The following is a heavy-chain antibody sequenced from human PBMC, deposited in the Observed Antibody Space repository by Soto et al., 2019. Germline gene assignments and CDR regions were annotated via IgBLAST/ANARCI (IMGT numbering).Heavy chain of an antibody. Sequence: QLQLQESGSGLVKPSQTLSLTCAVSGGSISSGGYSWSWIRQPPGKGLEWIGYIYHSGSTYYNPSLKRRVTISVDRSKNQFSLKMSSVTAADTAVYYCARGYGGNSDYYYGMDVWGQGTTVTVSS. J-gene: IGHJ6*02. V-gene: IGHV4-30-2*01. D-gene: IGHD4-17*01. CDR3: ARGYGGNSDYYYGMDV. CDR1: GGSISSGGYS. CDR2: IYHSGST.